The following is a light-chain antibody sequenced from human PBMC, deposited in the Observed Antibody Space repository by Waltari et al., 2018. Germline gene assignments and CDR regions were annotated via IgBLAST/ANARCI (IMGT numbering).Light chain of an antibody. CDR3: QQYDNLLFT. V-gene: IGKV1-33*01. J-gene: IGKJ3*01. CDR2: DAS. CDR1: QDISNY. Sequence: DLQMTQSPSPLSASVGDRVTITCQASQDISNYLNWYQQKPGKAPKLLIYDASNLETGVPSRFSGSGSGTDFTFTISSLQPEDIATYYCQQYDNLLFTFGPGTKVDIK.